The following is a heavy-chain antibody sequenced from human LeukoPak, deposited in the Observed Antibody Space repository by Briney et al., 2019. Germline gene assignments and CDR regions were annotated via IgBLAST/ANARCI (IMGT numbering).Heavy chain of an antibody. D-gene: IGHD3-16*02. Sequence: GASVKVSCKASGYTFTSYYIHWVRQAPGQGLEWMGIIRPSGGRASYPQNFQGRVTMTMDMSASTVHMELSSLTSEDTAMYYCARDPPESFRFDYWGQGAPVTVSS. CDR3: ARDPPESFRFDY. CDR1: GYTFTSYY. CDR2: IRPSGGRA. V-gene: IGHV1-46*01. J-gene: IGHJ4*02.